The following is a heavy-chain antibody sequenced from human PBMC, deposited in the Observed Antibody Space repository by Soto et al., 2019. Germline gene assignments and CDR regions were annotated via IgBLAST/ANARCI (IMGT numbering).Heavy chain of an antibody. J-gene: IGHJ4*02. Sequence: SDILSLTCTVSGGSVSSSDYYWGWIRQAPGKELEWIGAVYYSGTTYYMPSLKSRVTISVDTSKNHFSLNLRSVTAADTAVYYCARQTGGFGYYFDYWGQGALVTVSS. CDR3: ARQTGGFGYYFDY. D-gene: IGHD3-16*01. V-gene: IGHV4-39*01. CDR2: VYYSGTT. CDR1: GGSVSSSDYY.